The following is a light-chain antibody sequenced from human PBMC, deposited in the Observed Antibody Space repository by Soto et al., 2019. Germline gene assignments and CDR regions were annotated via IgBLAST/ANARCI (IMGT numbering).Light chain of an antibody. Sequence: QSALTQPASVSGSPGQSITISCTGTRSDIGSYNYVSWYQQHSGKAPKLIIYDVNNRPSGVSNRFSGSKSGNTASLTISGLQLEDEAYYYCDSYTCSTTWVFGGGTKVTVL. J-gene: IGLJ3*02. V-gene: IGLV2-14*03. CDR2: DVN. CDR3: DSYTCSTTWV. CDR1: RSDIGSYNY.